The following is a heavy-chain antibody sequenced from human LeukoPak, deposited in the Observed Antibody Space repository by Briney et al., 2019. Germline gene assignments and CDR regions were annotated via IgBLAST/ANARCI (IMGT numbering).Heavy chain of an antibody. CDR2: IWFDGSNK. CDR1: GFIFSSFG. J-gene: IGHJ3*02. Sequence: GRSLRLSCATSGFIFSSFGMHWVRQAPGKGLEWVAFIWFDGSNKFYIESVKGRFTISRDNSKNTLYLQMNSLRADDTAVYYCARDRLGAASVAFDIWGQGTMVTVSS. D-gene: IGHD6-13*01. V-gene: IGHV3-33*01. CDR3: ARDRLGAASVAFDI.